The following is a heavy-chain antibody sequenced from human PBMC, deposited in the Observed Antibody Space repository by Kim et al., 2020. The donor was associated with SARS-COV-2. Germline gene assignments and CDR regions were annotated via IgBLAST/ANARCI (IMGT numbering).Heavy chain of an antibody. J-gene: IGHJ4*02. CDR3: ARSGFNWGLDY. D-gene: IGHD7-27*01. V-gene: IGHV1-2*02. CDR2: T. Sequence: TNYAQKFQGRVTMTRDTSIRTPYMELSRLGSDDTAVYYCARSGFNWGLDYWGQGTLVTVSS.